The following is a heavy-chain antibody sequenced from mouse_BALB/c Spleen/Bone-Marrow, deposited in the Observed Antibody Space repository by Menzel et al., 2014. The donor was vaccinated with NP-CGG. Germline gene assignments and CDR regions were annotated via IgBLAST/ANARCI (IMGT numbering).Heavy chain of an antibody. CDR1: GYSFTGYT. CDR2: INPYNGGT. J-gene: IGHJ3*01. Sequence: VQLQQSGPALVKPGASMKISCKASGYSFTGYTMNWVKQSHGKNLEWIGLINPYNGGTTYNQKFKGKATLTVDKSSSTAYMELLNLTSEDFAVYYCARRDYYDYAWFAYWGQGTLVTVSA. D-gene: IGHD2-4*01. CDR3: ARRDYYDYAWFAY. V-gene: IGHV1-37*01.